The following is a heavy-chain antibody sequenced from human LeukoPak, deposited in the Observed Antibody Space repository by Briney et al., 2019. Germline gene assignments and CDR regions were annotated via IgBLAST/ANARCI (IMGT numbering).Heavy chain of an antibody. CDR1: GFTVSTNY. D-gene: IGHD4-11*01. CDR3: ARHYSNSLYYYYGLDV. J-gene: IGHJ6*02. V-gene: IGHV3-66*04. CDR2: MYTDGGT. Sequence: GGSLRLSWAVSGFTVSTNYMSWVRQAAGKGLEWVSLMYTDGGTLYADSVKGRFTISRDSSKNTLFLQMNSLRAEDTAVYYCARHYSNSLYYYYGLDVWGQGTKLTLSS.